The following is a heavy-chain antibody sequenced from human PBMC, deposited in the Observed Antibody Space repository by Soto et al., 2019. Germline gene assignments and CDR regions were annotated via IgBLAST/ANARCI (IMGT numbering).Heavy chain of an antibody. Sequence: SVSLSFFLTISGGTISSGGYYWSWIRQHPGKGLEWIGYIYYSGSTHYNPSLKSRVIISVDTSKNQFSLKLSSVTAADTAVYYCARLDVWGQGTTVT. J-gene: IGHJ6*02. CDR2: IYYSGST. CDR3: ARLDV. V-gene: IGHV4-31*02. CDR1: GGTISSGGYY.